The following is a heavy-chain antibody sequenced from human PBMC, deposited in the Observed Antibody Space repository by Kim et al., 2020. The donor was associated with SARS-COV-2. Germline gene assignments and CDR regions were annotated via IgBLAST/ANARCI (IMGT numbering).Heavy chain of an antibody. CDR1: GFTFSDYY. J-gene: IGHJ6*02. CDR3: ARSTPVLRFLEWLPSGIYGMDV. V-gene: IGHV3-11*01. D-gene: IGHD3-3*01. Sequence: GGSLRLSCAASGFTFSDYYMSWIRQAPGKGLEWVSYISSSGSTIYYADSVKGRFTISRDNAKNSLYLQMNSLRAEDTAVYYCARSTPVLRFLEWLPSGIYGMDVWGQGTTVTVSS. CDR2: ISSSGSTI.